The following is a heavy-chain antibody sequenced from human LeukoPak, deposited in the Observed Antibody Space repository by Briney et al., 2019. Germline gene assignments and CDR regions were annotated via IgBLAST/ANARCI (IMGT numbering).Heavy chain of an antibody. Sequence: GGSLRLSCAASGFTFSSYWMNWVRQAPGKGLEWVANIKQDGSEKYYVDSVKGRFTISRDNVKNSLYLQMNSLRAEDTAVYYCARDQKWGYRYGNHWGQGTLVTVSS. CDR2: IKQDGSEK. CDR1: GFTFSSYW. CDR3: ARDQKWGYRYGNH. D-gene: IGHD5-18*01. J-gene: IGHJ5*02. V-gene: IGHV3-7*01.